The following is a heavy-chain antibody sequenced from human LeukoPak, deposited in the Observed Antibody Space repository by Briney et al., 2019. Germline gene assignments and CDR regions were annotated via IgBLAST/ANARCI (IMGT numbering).Heavy chain of an antibody. Sequence: GGSLRLSCASSGFTFSNFGMHWVRQAPGKGLEWVAVISYDGSNKYYADSVKGRFIISRDNSKNTLYLQMDSLRAEDTAVHYCANDVSSNYSHDAFDIWGQGTMVTVSS. D-gene: IGHD4-11*01. CDR1: GFTFSNFG. CDR2: ISYDGSNK. J-gene: IGHJ3*02. V-gene: IGHV3-30*18. CDR3: ANDVSSNYSHDAFDI.